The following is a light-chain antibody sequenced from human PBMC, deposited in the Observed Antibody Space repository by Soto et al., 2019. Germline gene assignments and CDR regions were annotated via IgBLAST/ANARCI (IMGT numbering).Light chain of an antibody. CDR2: GAS. Sequence: EIVLTQSPGTLALSPGERATLSCRASERLSSVYLAWYQQRPGPPPRRLIYGASNRATGIPDRFSGRGSETDVTLIINRLEPEDVARYYWQQYGGSPRITFGQGTRLDIK. CDR1: ERLSSVY. J-gene: IGKJ5*01. CDR3: QQYGGSPRIT. V-gene: IGKV3-20*01.